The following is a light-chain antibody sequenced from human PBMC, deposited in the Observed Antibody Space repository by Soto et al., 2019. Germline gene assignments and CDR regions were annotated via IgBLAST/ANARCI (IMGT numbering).Light chain of an antibody. J-gene: IGKJ1*01. V-gene: IGKV3-20*01. CDR2: GAS. CDR1: QSVSSSY. Sequence: EIVFTQSPGTLSLSPGERATLSCRASQSVSSSYLAWYQQKTGQAPRLLIYGASSRDTGIPDRFSGSGSGTDVTLTISRLEPEDFAVYYCQQYGSSPWTFGQGTKVDI. CDR3: QQYGSSPWT.